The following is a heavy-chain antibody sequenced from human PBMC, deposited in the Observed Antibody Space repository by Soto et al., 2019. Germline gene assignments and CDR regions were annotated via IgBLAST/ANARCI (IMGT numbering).Heavy chain of an antibody. CDR1: GYTFTGYY. CDR3: ASTQSTYESGAFDI. J-gene: IGHJ3*02. Sequence: GASVKVSCKASGYTFTGYYMHWVRQAPGQGLEWLGWINPDTGDTNYAQNFQGWVTMTRDTSISTAYMELSRLRSDDTAVYYCASTQSTYESGAFDIWGQGTMVTVSS. D-gene: IGHD3-3*01. V-gene: IGHV1-2*04. CDR2: INPDTGDT.